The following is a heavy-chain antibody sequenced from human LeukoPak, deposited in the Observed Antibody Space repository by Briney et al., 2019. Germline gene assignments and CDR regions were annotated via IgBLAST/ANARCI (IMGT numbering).Heavy chain of an antibody. CDR2: IWYDGSNK. Sequence: GRSLRLSCAASGFIFSSYGMHWVRQAPVKGLEWVAVIWYDGSNKYYADSVKGRFTISRDNSKNTLYLQMNSLRAEDTAVYYCARRYCSSTSCYFSNWFNPWGQGTLVTVSS. J-gene: IGHJ5*02. V-gene: IGHV3-33*01. CDR3: ARRYCSSTSCYFSNWFNP. D-gene: IGHD2-2*01. CDR1: GFIFSSYG.